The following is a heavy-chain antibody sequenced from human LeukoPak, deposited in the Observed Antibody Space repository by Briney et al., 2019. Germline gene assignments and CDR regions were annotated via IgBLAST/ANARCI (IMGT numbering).Heavy chain of an antibody. CDR2: IYTSGST. D-gene: IGHD3-22*01. Sequence: SETLSLTCTVSGGSISSYYWSWIRQPAGKGLEWIGRIYTSGSTNYNPSLKSRVTMSVDTSKNQFSLKLSSVTAADTAVYYCARDLYDSSGYYYYYYMDVWGKGTTVTVSS. J-gene: IGHJ6*03. V-gene: IGHV4-4*07. CDR3: ARDLYDSSGYYYYYYMDV. CDR1: GGSISSYY.